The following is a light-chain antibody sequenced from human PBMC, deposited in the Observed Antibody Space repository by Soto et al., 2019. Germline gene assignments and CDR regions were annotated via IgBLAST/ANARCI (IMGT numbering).Light chain of an antibody. Sequence: QSVLTQPASVSGSPGQSITISCTGTSSDVGAYNYVSWYQQHPGKAPKVVIYEVNNRPSGVSNRFSGSKSDNTASLTISGLQAEDEADYYCCSRVFGGGTKLTVL. V-gene: IGLV2-14*01. J-gene: IGLJ3*02. CDR1: SSDVGAYNY. CDR2: EVN. CDR3: CSRV.